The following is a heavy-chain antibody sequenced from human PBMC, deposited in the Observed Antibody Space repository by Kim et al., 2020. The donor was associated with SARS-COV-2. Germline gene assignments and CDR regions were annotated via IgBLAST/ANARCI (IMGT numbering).Heavy chain of an antibody. CDR2: LFVSGSV. CDR1: GVSTSSYY. J-gene: IGHJ6*03. CDR3: ARGGRTVSPRGYNYSSMDV. V-gene: IGHV4-59*10. D-gene: IGHD4-17*01. Sequence: SETLSLTCAVSGVSTSSYYWTWVRQPAGRGLEWLGHLFVSGSVSSNPALKSRVTMSVDTARNQISLKLNSVTAADTAVYYCARGGRTVSPRGYNYSSMDVWGRGTPVIVS.